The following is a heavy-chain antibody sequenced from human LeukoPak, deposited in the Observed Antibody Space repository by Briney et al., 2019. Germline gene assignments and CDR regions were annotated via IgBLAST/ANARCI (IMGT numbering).Heavy chain of an antibody. D-gene: IGHD3-3*01. J-gene: IGHJ3*02. CDR1: GFTVSSNY. CDR2: IYSGGST. CDR3: ARDGGDYDFWSGYSRGKNYAFDI. V-gene: IGHV3-53*04. Sequence: GGSLRLSCAASGFTVSSNYMSWVRQAPGKGLEWVSVIYSGGSTYYADSVKGRFTISRHNSKNTLYLQMNSLRAEDTAVYYCARDGGDYDFWSGYSRGKNYAFDIWGQGTMVTVSS.